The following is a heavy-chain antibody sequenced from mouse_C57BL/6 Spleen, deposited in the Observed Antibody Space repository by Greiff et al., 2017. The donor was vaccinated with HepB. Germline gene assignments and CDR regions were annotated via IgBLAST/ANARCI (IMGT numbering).Heavy chain of an antibody. CDR3: VITTVVATYWYFDV. J-gene: IGHJ1*03. Sequence: EVKLVESGGGLVQPKGSLKLSCAASGFTFNTYAMHWVRQAPGKGLEWVARIRSKSSNYATYYADSVKDRFTISRDDSQSMLYLQMNNLKTEDTAMYYCVITTVVATYWYFDVWGTGTTVTVSS. CDR2: IRSKSSNYAT. D-gene: IGHD1-1*01. V-gene: IGHV10-3*01. CDR1: GFTFNTYA.